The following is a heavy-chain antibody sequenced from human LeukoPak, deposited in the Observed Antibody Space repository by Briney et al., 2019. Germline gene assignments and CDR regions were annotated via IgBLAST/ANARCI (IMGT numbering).Heavy chain of an antibody. D-gene: IGHD4-23*01. V-gene: IGHV4-34*01. CDR3: ARGLDYGGNSLPTYFDY. CDR1: GGSFSGYY. Sequence: SEALSLTCAVYGGSFSGYYWSWIRQPPGKGLEWIGEINHSGSTNYNPSLKSRVTISVDTSKNQLSLKLSSVTAADTAVYYCARGLDYGGNSLPTYFDYWGQGTLVTVSS. J-gene: IGHJ4*02. CDR2: INHSGST.